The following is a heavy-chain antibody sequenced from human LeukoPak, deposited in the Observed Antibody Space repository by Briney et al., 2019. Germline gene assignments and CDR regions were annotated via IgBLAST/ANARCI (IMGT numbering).Heavy chain of an antibody. CDR1: GFTFSSYA. D-gene: IGHD6-19*01. CDR2: ISYDGSNK. V-gene: IGHV3-30-3*01. CDR3: ARDARRYSSGWSRGY. Sequence: GRPLRLSCAASGFTFSSYAMHWVRQAPGKGLEWVAVISYDGSNKYYADSVKGRFTISRDNSKNTLYLQMNSLRAEDTAVYYCARDARRYSSGWSRGYWGQGTLVTVSS. J-gene: IGHJ4*02.